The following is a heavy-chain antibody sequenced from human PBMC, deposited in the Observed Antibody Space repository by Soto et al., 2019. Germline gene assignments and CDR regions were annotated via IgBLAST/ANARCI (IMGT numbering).Heavy chain of an antibody. V-gene: IGHV3-21*01. J-gene: IGHJ4*02. CDR3: ARAPSPYYEFWSGYYY. CDR1: GFTFSSYS. CDR2: ISSSSSYI. Sequence: GGSLRLSCAASGFTFSSYSMNWVRQAPGKGLEWVSSISSSSSYIYYAESVKGRFTISRDNAKNSLYLQMNSLIAEDTAVYYCARAPSPYYEFWSGYYYWGQGTLVTVSS. D-gene: IGHD3-3*01.